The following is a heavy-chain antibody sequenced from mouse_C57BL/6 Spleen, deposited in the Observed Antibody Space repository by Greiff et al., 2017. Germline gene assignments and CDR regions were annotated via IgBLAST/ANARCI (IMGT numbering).Heavy chain of an antibody. D-gene: IGHD2-4*01. CDR2: IDPETGGT. CDR3: TRWPYDYDWFAY. V-gene: IGHV1-15*01. J-gene: IGHJ3*01. Sequence: VQLQQSGAELVRPGASVTLSCKASGYTFTDYEMHWVKQTPVHGLEWIGAIDPETGGTAYNQKFKGKAILTADKSSSTAYMELRSLTSEDSAVYYCTRWPYDYDWFAYWGQGTLGTVSA. CDR1: GYTFTDYE.